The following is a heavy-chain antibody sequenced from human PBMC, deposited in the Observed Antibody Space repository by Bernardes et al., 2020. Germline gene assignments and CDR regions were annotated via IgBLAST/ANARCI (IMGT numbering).Heavy chain of an antibody. Sequence: SETLSLTCTVSGCSISSYYWSWVRQPPGKGLEWIGYIYYTGSTNYNPSLKSRVTISIDTSKNQFSLRLSSVTAADTAVYYCARVEDAYSPFDYWGQGTLVTVSS. J-gene: IGHJ4*02. CDR3: ARVEDAYSPFDY. D-gene: IGHD4-4*01. CDR1: GCSISSYY. V-gene: IGHV4-59*01. CDR2: IYYTGST.